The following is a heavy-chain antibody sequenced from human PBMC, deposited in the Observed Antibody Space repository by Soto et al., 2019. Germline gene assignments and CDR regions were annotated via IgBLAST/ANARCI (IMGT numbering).Heavy chain of an antibody. CDR2: IKSKTDGGTT. V-gene: IGHV3-15*01. Sequence: EVQLVESGGGLVKPGGSLRLSCAASGFTFSNAWMSWVRQAPGKGLEWVGRIKSKTDGGTTDYAAPVKGRFTISRDDSKNTLYLQMNSLKTEDTAVYYCTTDIDGDYGGRDYWGQGTLVTVSS. CDR3: TTDIDGDYGGRDY. J-gene: IGHJ4*02. CDR1: GFTFSNAW. D-gene: IGHD4-17*01.